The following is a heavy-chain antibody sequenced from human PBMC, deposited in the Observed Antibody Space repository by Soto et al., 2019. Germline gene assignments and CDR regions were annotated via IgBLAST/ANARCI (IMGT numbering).Heavy chain of an antibody. Sequence: PGGSLRLSCVASGFTFSGSDINSVRQASGKGLEWVGRIRSKGDNYATAYAASVKGRFTTSRDDSKNTAYLQMNSLKIEDTAVYFCTRGTTIVVWASFGPWGQGTLVTVSS. D-gene: IGHD3-22*01. CDR2: IRSKGDNYAT. CDR3: TRGTTIVVWASFGP. CDR1: GFTFSGSD. J-gene: IGHJ5*02. V-gene: IGHV3-73*01.